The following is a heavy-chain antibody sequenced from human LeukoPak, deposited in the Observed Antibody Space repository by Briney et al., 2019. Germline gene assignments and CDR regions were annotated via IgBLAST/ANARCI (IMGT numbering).Heavy chain of an antibody. J-gene: IGHJ3*02. Sequence: SETLSLTCTVSGGPISSFYWSWIRQSPEKGLEWIGYIYYSGNTNYNPSLKSRVTISADTSKNQFSLKLRSVTAADTAVYYCARRIPGISVFDFDIWDQGTMVTVSS. V-gene: IGHV4-59*01. CDR1: GGPISSFY. CDR3: ARRIPGISVFDFDI. CDR2: IYYSGNT. D-gene: IGHD3-10*02.